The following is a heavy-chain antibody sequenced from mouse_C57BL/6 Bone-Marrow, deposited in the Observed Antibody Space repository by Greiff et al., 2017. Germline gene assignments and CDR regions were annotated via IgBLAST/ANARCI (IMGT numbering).Heavy chain of an antibody. J-gene: IGHJ4*01. CDR3: AREFYYAMDY. Sequence: QVQLQQPGAELVMPGASVKLSCKASGYTFTSYWMHWVKQRPGQGLEWIGEIDPSDSYTNYNQKFKGKSTLTVDKSSSTAYIQLSSLTSEDSAVYYCAREFYYAMDYWGQGTSVTVSS. V-gene: IGHV1-69*01. CDR1: GYTFTSYW. CDR2: IDPSDSYT.